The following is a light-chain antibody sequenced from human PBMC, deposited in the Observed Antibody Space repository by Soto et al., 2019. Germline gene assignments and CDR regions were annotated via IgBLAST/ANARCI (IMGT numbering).Light chain of an antibody. Sequence: EIVMTQSPATLSVYPGERATLSCRASQSVSSDLAWYQHKPGQAPRLLIYGASTRATGIPARFSGRGSGTEFTLTISSLEPEDFAAYYCQQRSNWPRTFGQGTKVDIK. CDR1: QSVSSD. CDR3: QQRSNWPRT. CDR2: GAS. V-gene: IGKV3D-15*01. J-gene: IGKJ1*01.